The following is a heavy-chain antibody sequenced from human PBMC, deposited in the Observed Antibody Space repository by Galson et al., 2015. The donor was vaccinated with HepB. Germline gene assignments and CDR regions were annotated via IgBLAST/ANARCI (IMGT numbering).Heavy chain of an antibody. CDR3: ARGGDYDLLTGYLYFDF. CDR1: GYTFTSYA. D-gene: IGHD3-9*01. V-gene: IGHV1-18*04. J-gene: IGHJ4*02. CDR2: ISAYSGNT. Sequence: SVKVSCKVSGYTFTSYAIGWVRQAPGQGLEWMGWISAYSGNTDYAQKLRDRVTMTADTSTGTAYMELRSLRSDDTAVYYCARGGDYDLLTGYLYFDFWGQGSLVTVSS.